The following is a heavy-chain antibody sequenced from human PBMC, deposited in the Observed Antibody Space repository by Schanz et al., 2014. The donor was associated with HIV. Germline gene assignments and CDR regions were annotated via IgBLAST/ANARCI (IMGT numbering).Heavy chain of an antibody. Sequence: QVHLQESGPGLVKPSQTLSLTCTVSGGSISNGGYYWSWIRHLPGKGLEWFGYIYYSGSTNYNPSLKSRVTISVDTSKNQFSLKLSSVTAADTAVYYCARGKRPGAPYHYYYYGMDVWGQGTTVTVSS. D-gene: IGHD3-16*01. V-gene: IGHV4-31*03. J-gene: IGHJ6*02. CDR1: GGSISNGGYY. CDR2: IYYSGST. CDR3: ARGKRPGAPYHYYYYGMDV.